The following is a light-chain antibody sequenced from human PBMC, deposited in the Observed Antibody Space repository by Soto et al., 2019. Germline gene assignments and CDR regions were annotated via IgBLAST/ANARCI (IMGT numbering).Light chain of an antibody. Sequence: EILMTRSPATLSVSPGERATLSCWASQTVGSNLAWYQQKPGQSPRLLIYDASTRGTGVPGRFTGSGYGTEFTLTISSLQSEDFALYYCQQYNYWPRTFGPGTKLEI. V-gene: IGKV3D-15*01. CDR3: QQYNYWPRT. CDR2: DAS. CDR1: QTVGSN. J-gene: IGKJ2*01.